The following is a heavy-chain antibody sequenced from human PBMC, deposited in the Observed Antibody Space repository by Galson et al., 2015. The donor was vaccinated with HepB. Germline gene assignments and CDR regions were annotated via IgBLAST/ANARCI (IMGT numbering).Heavy chain of an antibody. CDR2: ISAYNGNT. J-gene: IGHJ6*02. V-gene: IGHV1-18*01. Sequence: SVKVSCKASGYTFTSYGISWVRQAPGQGLEWMGWISAYNGNTNYAQKLQGRVTMTTDTSTSTAYMELRSLRSDDTAVYYCARVRRFGELLEGYYYGMDVWGQGTTVTVSS. D-gene: IGHD3-10*01. CDR1: GYTFTSYG. CDR3: ARVRRFGELLEGYYYGMDV.